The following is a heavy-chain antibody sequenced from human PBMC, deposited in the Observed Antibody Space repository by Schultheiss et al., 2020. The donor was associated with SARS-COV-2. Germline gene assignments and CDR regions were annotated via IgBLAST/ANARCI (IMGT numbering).Heavy chain of an antibody. CDR3: ASRAGGLGSTGSFSY. CDR2: IYYSGIT. V-gene: IGHV4-31*01. D-gene: IGHD1-26*01. CDR1: GGSISSGGYY. J-gene: IGHJ4*02. Sequence: SETLSLTCTFSGGSISSGGYYWSWIRQHPGKGLEWIGYIYYSGITYYNPSLKRLVTISVDTSKNQFSLKLSSVTAADTAVYYCASRAGGLGSTGSFSYWGQGALGTVSS.